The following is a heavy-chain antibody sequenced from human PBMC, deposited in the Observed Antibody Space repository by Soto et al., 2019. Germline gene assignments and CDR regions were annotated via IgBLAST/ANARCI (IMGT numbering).Heavy chain of an antibody. Sequence: SETLSLTCAVYGGSFSGYYWSWIRQPPGKGLEWIGEINHSGSTNYNPSLKSRVTISVDTSKNQFSLKLSSVTAADTAVYYCASRPGWNDVVDWFDPSCTAILVTV. CDR3: ASRPGWNDVVDWFDP. J-gene: IGHJ5*02. D-gene: IGHD1-1*01. V-gene: IGHV4-34*01. CDR1: GGSFSGYY. CDR2: INHSGST.